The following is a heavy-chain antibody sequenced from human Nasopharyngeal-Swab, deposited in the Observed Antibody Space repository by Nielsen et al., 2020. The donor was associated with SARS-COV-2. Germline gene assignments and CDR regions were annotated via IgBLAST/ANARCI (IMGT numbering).Heavy chain of an antibody. V-gene: IGHV4-34*01. D-gene: IGHD3-10*01. CDR2: INHSGST. J-gene: IGHJ5*02. CDR3: ARGRGGWLGVNWFDP. Sequence: WLRQPPGKGLEWIGEINHSGSTNYNPSLKRRVTISVDTSKNQFSLKLSSVTAADTAVYYCARGRGGWLGVNWFDPWGQGTLVTVSS.